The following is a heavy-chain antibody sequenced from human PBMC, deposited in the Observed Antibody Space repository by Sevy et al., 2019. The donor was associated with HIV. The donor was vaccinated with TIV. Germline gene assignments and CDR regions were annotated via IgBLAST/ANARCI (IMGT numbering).Heavy chain of an antibody. CDR2: IRYDGSNE. Sequence: GGSLRLSCAASGFTFSNHAMHWVRQAPGKGLEWVAFIRYDGSNEYYADSVKGRFTISRDNSQNTVYLQMSSLRPEDKGVYYCAKDRKVLLVVYANPFDVFDIWGQGTMVTVSS. V-gene: IGHV3-30*02. J-gene: IGHJ3*02. CDR3: AKDRKVLLVVYANPFDVFDI. D-gene: IGHD2-8*02. CDR1: GFTFSNHA.